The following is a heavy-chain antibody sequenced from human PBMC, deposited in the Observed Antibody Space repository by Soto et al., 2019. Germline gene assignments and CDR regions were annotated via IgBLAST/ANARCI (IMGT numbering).Heavy chain of an antibody. CDR2: ISGSDGKT. CDR3: ARWSYLDY. V-gene: IGHV3-23*01. D-gene: IGHD3-3*01. Sequence: GGSLRLSCAASGFSFSSYAMSWVRQAPGKGLEWVSTISGSDGKTFYADSVKGRFPISRDTSKNTLYLQMNSLRADDTAVYYCARWSYLDYWGQGTRVTVS. J-gene: IGHJ4*02. CDR1: GFSFSSYA.